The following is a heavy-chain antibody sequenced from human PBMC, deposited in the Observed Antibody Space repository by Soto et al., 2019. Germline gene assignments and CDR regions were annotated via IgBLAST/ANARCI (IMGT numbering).Heavy chain of an antibody. CDR1: GYSFTSYW. V-gene: IGHV5-51*01. CDR3: ARHENYDFWSGYYGPVKYYYYMDV. Sequence: PGESLKISCKGSGYSFTSYWIGWVRQMPGKGLEWMGIIYPGDSDTRYSPSFQGQVTISADKSISTAYLQWSSLKASDTAMYYRARHENYDFWSGYYGPVKYYYYMDVWGKGTTVTVSS. D-gene: IGHD3-3*01. J-gene: IGHJ6*03. CDR2: IYPGDSDT.